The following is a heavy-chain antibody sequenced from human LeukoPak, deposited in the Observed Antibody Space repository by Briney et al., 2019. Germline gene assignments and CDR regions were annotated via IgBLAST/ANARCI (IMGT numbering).Heavy chain of an antibody. D-gene: IGHD4-17*01. Sequence: PSETLSLTCAVYGGSFSGYYWSWIRQPPGKGLEWIGEINHRGSTNYNPSLKSRVTISVDTSKNRFSLKLTSLTAADTAVYYCARLSYYGDYGPIDYWGQGTLVTVPS. CDR3: ARLSYYGDYGPIDY. CDR1: GGSFSGYY. J-gene: IGHJ4*02. V-gene: IGHV4-34*01. CDR2: INHRGST.